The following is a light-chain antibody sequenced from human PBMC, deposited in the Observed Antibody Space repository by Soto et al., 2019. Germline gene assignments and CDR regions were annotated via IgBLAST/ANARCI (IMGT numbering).Light chain of an antibody. CDR3: QQRTSVLS. CDR2: DAS. CDR1: QSVSTN. J-gene: IGKJ4*01. V-gene: IGKV3-11*01. Sequence: EIVLTQSPATLSLSPREGATLSCGASQSVSTNLAWYQQKPGQIPRLLIYDASKRATGIPARFIGSGSGTDFTLTISSLEPEDFAVYYCQQRTSVLSFGGGTRVEIK.